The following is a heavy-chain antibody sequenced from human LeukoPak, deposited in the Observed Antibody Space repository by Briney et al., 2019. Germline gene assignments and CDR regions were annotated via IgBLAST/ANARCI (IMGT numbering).Heavy chain of an antibody. D-gene: IGHD6-13*01. V-gene: IGHV4-59*08. Sequence: SETLSLTSNVSSGSMTSYYWSWIRQPPGRGLEWIGYIFHTGTATYNPSLKSRFTMSVDTSQKQFSLKVTSVTAADTAVYYCASQVHWAAALDSWGQGTLASVSS. CDR1: SGSMTSYY. CDR2: IFHTGTA. CDR3: ASQVHWAAALDS. J-gene: IGHJ4*02.